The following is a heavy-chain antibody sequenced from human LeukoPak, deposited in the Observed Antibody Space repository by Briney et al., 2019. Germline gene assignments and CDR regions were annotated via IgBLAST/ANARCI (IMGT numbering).Heavy chain of an antibody. V-gene: IGHV3-74*01. CDR2: LNFDGSDT. CDR1: GFTFRSYW. D-gene: IGHD5-18*01. Sequence: GGSLRLSCATSGFTFRSYWMHWVRQAPGKGLVWVSRLNFDGSDTSYADSVKGRFTISRDNAKNTLYLQMNSLKTEDTAVYYCARSEQGGNTYGYDYWGQGTLVTVSS. CDR3: ARSEQGGNTYGYDY. J-gene: IGHJ4*02.